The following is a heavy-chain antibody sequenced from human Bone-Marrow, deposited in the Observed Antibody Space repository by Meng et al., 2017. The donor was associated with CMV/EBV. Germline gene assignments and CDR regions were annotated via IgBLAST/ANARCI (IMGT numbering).Heavy chain of an antibody. Sequence: CTTYGFNFGSYSMSWVRQGPGKGLEGVSSISSSSSYIYYADSVRDRFTISRDNAKNSLYLQMNSLRAGDTAVYYCARDFGVGATIDYWGQGTLVTVSS. CDR2: ISSSSSYI. V-gene: IGHV3-21*01. CDR3: ARDFGVGATIDY. D-gene: IGHD1-26*01. CDR1: GFNFGSYS. J-gene: IGHJ4*02.